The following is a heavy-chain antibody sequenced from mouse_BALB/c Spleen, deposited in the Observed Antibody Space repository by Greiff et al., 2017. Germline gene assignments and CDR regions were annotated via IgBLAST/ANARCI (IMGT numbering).Heavy chain of an antibody. CDR2: ISYSGST. Sequence: EVQLQQSGPGLVKPSQSLSLTCTVTGYSITSDYAWNWIRQFPGNKLEWMGYISYSGSTSYNPSLKSRISITRDTSKNQFFLQLNSVTTEDTATYYCARWGDDYDGFAYWGQGTLVTVSA. CDR1: GYSITSDYA. CDR3: ARWGDDYDGFAY. V-gene: IGHV3-2*02. J-gene: IGHJ3*01. D-gene: IGHD2-4*01.